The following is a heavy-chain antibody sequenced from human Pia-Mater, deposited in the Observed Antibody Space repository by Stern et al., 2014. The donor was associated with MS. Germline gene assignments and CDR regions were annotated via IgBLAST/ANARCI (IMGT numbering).Heavy chain of an antibody. J-gene: IGHJ4*02. D-gene: IGHD2-15*01. V-gene: IGHV3-33*01. CDR3: ARDRHDLGYCSGGSCYLPDY. Sequence: QVQLVESGGGVVQPGRSLRLSCAASGFTFSSYGMHWVRQAPGKGLEWVAVIWYDGSNKYYADSVKGRFTISRDNSKNTLYLQMNSLRAEDTDVYYCARDRHDLGYCSGGSCYLPDYWGQGTLVTVSS. CDR2: IWYDGSNK. CDR1: GFTFSSYG.